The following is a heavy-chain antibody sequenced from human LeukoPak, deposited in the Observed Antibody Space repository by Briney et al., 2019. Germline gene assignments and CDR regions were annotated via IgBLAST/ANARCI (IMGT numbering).Heavy chain of an antibody. Sequence: GGSLRLSCAASGFTFSSYWMSWVRQAPGKGLEWVANIKQDGSEKYYVDSVKDRFTISRDNAKNSLYLQMNSLRAEDTAVYYCARDRIAARPYYFDYWGQGTLVTVSS. D-gene: IGHD6-6*01. CDR1: GFTFSSYW. J-gene: IGHJ4*02. CDR3: ARDRIAARPYYFDY. CDR2: IKQDGSEK. V-gene: IGHV3-7*01.